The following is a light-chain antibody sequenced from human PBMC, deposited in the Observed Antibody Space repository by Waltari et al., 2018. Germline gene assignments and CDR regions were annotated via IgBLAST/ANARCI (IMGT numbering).Light chain of an antibody. CDR1: QVISSY. Sequence: AIRMTQSPSSFSASTGYRVTITCRASQVISSYLAWYQQKPGKAPKLLIYAASTLQSGVPSRFSGSGSGTDFTLTISCLQSEDFATYYCQQYHSYPRTFGGGNKVEIK. J-gene: IGKJ4*01. CDR3: QQYHSYPRT. V-gene: IGKV1-8*01. CDR2: AAS.